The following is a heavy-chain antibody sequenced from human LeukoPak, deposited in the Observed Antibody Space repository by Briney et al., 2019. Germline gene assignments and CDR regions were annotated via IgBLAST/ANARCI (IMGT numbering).Heavy chain of an antibody. CDR2: IYPGDPDA. CDR3: ARQHCGGNCYSTPADY. V-gene: IGHV5-51*01. CDR1: GYSFTSYW. D-gene: IGHD2-21*02. J-gene: IGHJ4*02. Sequence: GESLKISCKGSGYSFTSYWIAWVRQMPGKGLEWMGIIYPGDPDARYSPSFQGQVTISVDKSISTAYLQWSSLKASDTAMYYCARQHCGGNCYSTPADYWGQGTLVTVSS.